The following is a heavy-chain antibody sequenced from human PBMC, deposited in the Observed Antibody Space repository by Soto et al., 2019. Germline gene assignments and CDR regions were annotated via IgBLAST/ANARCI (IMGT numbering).Heavy chain of an antibody. CDR1: GGSFSGYY. Sequence: QVQLQQWGAGLLKPSETLSLTCAVYGGSFSGYYWSWIRQPPGKGLEWIGEINHSGSTNYNPSLKSRVTISVDTSKNQFSLKLSSVTAADTAVYYCATGRYCSGGSCKRAEYFQHWGQGTLVTVSS. V-gene: IGHV4-34*01. J-gene: IGHJ1*01. D-gene: IGHD2-15*01. CDR2: INHSGST. CDR3: ATGRYCSGGSCKRAEYFQH.